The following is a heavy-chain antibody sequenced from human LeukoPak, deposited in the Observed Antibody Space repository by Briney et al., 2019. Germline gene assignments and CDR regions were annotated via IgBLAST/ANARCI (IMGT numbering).Heavy chain of an antibody. CDR3: ATPLKIGCSSSWRLRDAFDI. CDR2: INHSGST. D-gene: IGHD6-13*01. J-gene: IGHJ3*02. CDR1: GGSFSGYY. Sequence: SETLSLTCAVYGGSFSGYYWSWIRQPPGKGLEWIGEINHSGSTNYNPSLKSRVTISVDTSKNQFSLKLSSVTAADTAVYYCATPLKIGCSSSWRLRDAFDIWGQGTMVTVSS. V-gene: IGHV4-34*01.